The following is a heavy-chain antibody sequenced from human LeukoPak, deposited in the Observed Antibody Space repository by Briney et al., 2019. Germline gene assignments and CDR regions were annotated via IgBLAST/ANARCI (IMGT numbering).Heavy chain of an antibody. J-gene: IGHJ4*02. CDR2: IKSDGSDT. CDR3: ARSGEDGSRYRYFDY. V-gene: IGHV3-74*01. D-gene: IGHD3-10*01. CDR1: GFTFSTYW. Sequence: GGSLRLSCAASGFTFSTYWMHWVRQAPGEGLVWVSRIKSDGSDTSYADSVKGRFTISRDNAKNTLYLQMNSLRADDTAVYYCARSGEDGSRYRYFDYWGQGTLVTVSS.